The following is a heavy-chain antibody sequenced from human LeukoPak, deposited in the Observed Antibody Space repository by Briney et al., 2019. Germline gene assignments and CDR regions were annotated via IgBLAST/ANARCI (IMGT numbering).Heavy chain of an antibody. V-gene: IGHV4-61*01. D-gene: IGHD4-17*01. J-gene: IGHJ4*02. CDR3: VRDKGDVTRASSERFDY. Sequence: SETLSLTCTVSGGSITSDIFYCNWIRQHPGKGLEWIGYIYYSGTTNYNPSLKSRVAISVDTSKNQFSLKLSSVTAADTAVYYCVRDKGDVTRASSERFDYWGQGTLVTVSS. CDR2: IYYSGTT. CDR1: GGSITSDIFY.